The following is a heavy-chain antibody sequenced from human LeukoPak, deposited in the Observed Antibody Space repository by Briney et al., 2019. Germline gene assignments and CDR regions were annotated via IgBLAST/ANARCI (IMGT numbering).Heavy chain of an antibody. CDR1: GGSFSGYY. CDR3: ARDYDSSGYYNY. J-gene: IGHJ4*02. Sequence: SETLSLTCSVYGGSFSGYYWSWIRQPPGKGLEWIGEINHSGSTNYNPSLKSRVTISVDTSKNQFSLKLSSVTAADTAVYYCARDYDSSGYYNYWGQGTLVTVSS. D-gene: IGHD3-22*01. CDR2: INHSGST. V-gene: IGHV4-34*01.